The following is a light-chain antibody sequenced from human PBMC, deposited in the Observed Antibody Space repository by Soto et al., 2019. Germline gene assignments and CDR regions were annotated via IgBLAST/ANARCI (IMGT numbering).Light chain of an antibody. CDR2: DAS. CDR1: QSINTF. Sequence: EVLLTQSPATLSVSPGESVTLACRASQSINTFLAWYQQKPGQAPRLLIYDASYRAAGIPARFSGRGSGTDFTLTINSLEPEHFAVYHCQQRSIWPLTFGGGTRVE. V-gene: IGKV3-11*01. J-gene: IGKJ4*01. CDR3: QQRSIWPLT.